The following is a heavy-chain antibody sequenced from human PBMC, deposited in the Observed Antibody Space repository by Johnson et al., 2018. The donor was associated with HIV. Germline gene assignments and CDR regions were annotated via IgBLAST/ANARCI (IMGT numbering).Heavy chain of an antibody. J-gene: IGHJ3*02. CDR1: GFTFDDYG. Sequence: VQLLESGGGVERPGGSLRLSCAASGFTFDDYGMSWVRQAPGKGLEWVSVIYSGGSTYYAESVKGRVTISRDKSKNPLYLQMNSLRAEDTAVYYCARVIQAAGTVDDAFDIWGQGTMVTVSS. CDR2: IYSGGST. V-gene: IGHV3-20*04. D-gene: IGHD6-13*01. CDR3: ARVIQAAGTVDDAFDI.